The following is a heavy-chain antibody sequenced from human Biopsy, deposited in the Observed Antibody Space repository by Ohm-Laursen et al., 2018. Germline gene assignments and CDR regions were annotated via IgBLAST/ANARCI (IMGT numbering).Heavy chain of an antibody. D-gene: IGHD6-19*01. CDR2: IWYDGSKK. CDR3: ASGRDSSGSFRWNH. V-gene: IGHV3-33*01. J-gene: IGHJ5*02. Sequence: SSLRLSCAASGLSFSTYGMHWVRQAPGKGLEWVAVIWYDGSKKYYADSVKGRFTITRDNSKNTLYLQMNSLRAEDTAVYYCASGRDSSGSFRWNHWGQGTLVTVSS. CDR1: GLSFSTYG.